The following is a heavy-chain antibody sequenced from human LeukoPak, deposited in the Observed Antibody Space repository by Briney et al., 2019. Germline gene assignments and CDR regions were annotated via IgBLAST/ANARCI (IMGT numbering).Heavy chain of an antibody. CDR2: ISSSGSYI. J-gene: IGHJ4*02. D-gene: IGHD5-12*01. Sequence: GGSLRLSCAASGFTFSSYSMNWVRQAPGKGLEWVSSISSSGSYIFYADSVKGRFTISRDNAKNSLYLQMNSLRAEDTAVYYCAKDRRLGYSGYGVDYWGQGTLVTVSS. V-gene: IGHV3-21*01. CDR1: GFTFSSYS. CDR3: AKDRRLGYSGYGVDY.